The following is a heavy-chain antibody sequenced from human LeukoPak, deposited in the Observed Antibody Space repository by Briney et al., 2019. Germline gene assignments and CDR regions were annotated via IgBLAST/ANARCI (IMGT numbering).Heavy chain of an antibody. CDR3: TKYQLLYLYYFDY. J-gene: IGHJ4*02. CDR2: IKSKTDGGTT. CDR1: GFTFSNAW. D-gene: IGHD2-2*02. V-gene: IGHV3-15*01. Sequence: GGSLRLSCAASGFTFSNAWMSWVRQAPGKGLEWVGRIKSKTDGGTTDYAAPVKGRFTISRDDSKNTLYLQMNSLKTEDTAVYYCTKYQLLYLYYFDYWGQGTLVTVSS.